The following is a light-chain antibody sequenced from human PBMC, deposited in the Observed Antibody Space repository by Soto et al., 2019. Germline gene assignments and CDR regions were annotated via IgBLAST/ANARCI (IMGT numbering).Light chain of an antibody. CDR3: QTRDTHVI. Sequence: QLVLTQSPSASASLGASAKLTCTLSSGHSTYAIAWHQQQPEKGPRHLMEINSDGSHNKGDGIPDRFSGSSSGTERYLTISSLQSEDEADYYCQTRDTHVIFGGGAKLTVL. CDR2: INSDGSH. V-gene: IGLV4-69*01. J-gene: IGLJ2*01. CDR1: SGHSTYA.